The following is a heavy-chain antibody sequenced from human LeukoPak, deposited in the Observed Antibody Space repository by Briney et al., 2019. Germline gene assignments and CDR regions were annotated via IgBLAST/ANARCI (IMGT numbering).Heavy chain of an antibody. V-gene: IGHV4-59*12. J-gene: IGHJ4*02. CDR1: GGSISSYY. CDR3: ARERGGNYDFWDYFDY. D-gene: IGHD3-3*01. Sequence: ASETLSLTCTVSGGSISSYYWSWIRQPPGKVLEWIGYIYYSGSTNYNPSLKSRVTMSVDTSKNQFSLKLSSVTAADTAVYYCARERGGNYDFWDYFDYWGQGTLVTVSS. CDR2: IYYSGST.